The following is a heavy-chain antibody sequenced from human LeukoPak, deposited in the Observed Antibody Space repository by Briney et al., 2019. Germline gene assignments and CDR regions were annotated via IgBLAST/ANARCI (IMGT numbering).Heavy chain of an antibody. CDR2: ISYDGSNK. CDR3: ARDPVQVSQLGPLFDY. D-gene: IGHD6-6*01. J-gene: IGHJ4*02. CDR1: GFTFSSYA. Sequence: GRSLRPSCAASGFTFSSYAMHWVRQAPGKGLEWVAVISYDGSNKYYADSVKGRFTISRDNSKNTLYLQMNSLRAEDTAVYYCARDPVQVSQLGPLFDYWGQGTLVTVSS. V-gene: IGHV3-30-3*01.